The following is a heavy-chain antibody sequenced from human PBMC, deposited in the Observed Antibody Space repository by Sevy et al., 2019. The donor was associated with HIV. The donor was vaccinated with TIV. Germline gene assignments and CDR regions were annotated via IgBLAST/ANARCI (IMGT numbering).Heavy chain of an antibody. D-gene: IGHD3-22*01. V-gene: IGHV3-15*01. Sequence: GGSLRLSCAVSGFTFNNAWMNWVRQAPGTGLQWVGFIKSKIDGETTDYAAPVKGRFTISRDDSKNTLYLQMNSLKIEDTAVYYCATAPGYYDSAPFDYWGPGTLVTISS. CDR1: GFTFNNAW. CDR2: IKSKIDGETT. J-gene: IGHJ4*02. CDR3: ATAPGYYDSAPFDY.